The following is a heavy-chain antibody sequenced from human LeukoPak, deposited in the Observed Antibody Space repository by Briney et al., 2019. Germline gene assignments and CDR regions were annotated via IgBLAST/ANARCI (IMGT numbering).Heavy chain of an antibody. D-gene: IGHD3-10*01. CDR1: GYTFTSYG. CDR3: ARYPQLLWFGATNYYGMDV. J-gene: IGHJ6*02. CDR2: ISAYNGNT. Sequence: ASVKVSCKASGYTFTSYGISWVRQAPGQGLEWMGWISAYNGNTNYAQKLQGRVTMTTDTSTSTAYMELRSLRSDDTAVYYCARYPQLLWFGATNYYGMDVWGQGTTVTVSS. V-gene: IGHV1-18*01.